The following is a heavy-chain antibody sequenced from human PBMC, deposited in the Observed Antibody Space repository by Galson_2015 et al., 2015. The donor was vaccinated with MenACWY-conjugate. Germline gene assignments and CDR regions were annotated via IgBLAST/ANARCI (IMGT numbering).Heavy chain of an antibody. Sequence: CAISGDSVSSKSVAWNWIRQSPSRGLEWLGRTYYRSKWFNDYAMSVKSRITISPDTSKNQFSLQLNSVTPEDTAVYYCARWVPAGTSDYWGQGTLVTVSS. CDR3: ARWVPAGTSDY. D-gene: IGHD6-13*01. CDR1: GDSVSSKSVA. CDR2: TYYRSKWFN. J-gene: IGHJ4*02. V-gene: IGHV6-1*01.